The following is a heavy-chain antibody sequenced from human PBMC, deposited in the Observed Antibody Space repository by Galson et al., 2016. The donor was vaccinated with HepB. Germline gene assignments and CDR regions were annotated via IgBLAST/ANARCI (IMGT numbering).Heavy chain of an antibody. Sequence: SLRLSCAASGFTFSSLWMHWVRQAPGKGLVWVSRIDSDGSDIRYADSVRGRFPISRDNAKNTLYLQMNSLRAEDTAVYYCARYQRSSLDYWGQGTLVTVSS. V-gene: IGHV3-74*01. CDR1: GFTFSSLW. CDR2: IDSDGSDI. J-gene: IGHJ4*02. D-gene: IGHD6-19*01. CDR3: ARYQRSSLDY.